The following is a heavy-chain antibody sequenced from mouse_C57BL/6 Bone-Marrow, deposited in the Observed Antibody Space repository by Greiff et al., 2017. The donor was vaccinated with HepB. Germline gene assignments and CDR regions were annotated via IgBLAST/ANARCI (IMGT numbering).Heavy chain of an antibody. J-gene: IGHJ2*01. CDR3: VRHRTTVGFDY. V-gene: IGHV10-1*01. CDR1: GFSFNTYA. Sequence: EVMLVESGGGLVQPKGSLKLSCAASGFSFNTYAMNWVRQAPGKGLEWVARIRSKSNNYATYYADSVKDRFTISRDDSESMLYLQMNNLKTEDTAMYYCVRHRTTVGFDYWGQGTTLTVSS. D-gene: IGHD1-1*01. CDR2: IRSKSNNYAT.